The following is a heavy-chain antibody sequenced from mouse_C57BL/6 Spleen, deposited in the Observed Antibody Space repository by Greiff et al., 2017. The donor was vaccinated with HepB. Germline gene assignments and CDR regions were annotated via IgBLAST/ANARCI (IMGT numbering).Heavy chain of an antibody. V-gene: IGHV1-72*01. CDR1: GYTFTSYW. J-gene: IGHJ4*01. Sequence: QVQLKQPGAELVKPGASVKLSCKASGYTFTSYWMHWVKQRPGRGLEWIGRIDPNSGGTKYNEKFKSKATLTVDKPSSTAYMQLSSLTSEDSAVYYCAREGDGNYLYYYAMDYWGQGTSVTVSS. D-gene: IGHD2-1*01. CDR2: IDPNSGGT. CDR3: AREGDGNYLYYYAMDY.